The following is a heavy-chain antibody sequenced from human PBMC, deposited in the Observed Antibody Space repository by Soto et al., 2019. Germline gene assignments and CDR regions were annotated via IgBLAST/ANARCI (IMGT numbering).Heavy chain of an antibody. CDR2: ISYDGGNE. V-gene: IGHV3-30*18. Sequence: GGSLRLSCAVSGFTFSSYGMHRVRQAPDKGLEWVAVISYDGGNEYYADSVKGRFTISRDNSKNTLYLQMNSLRAEDTAVYYCAKGGKAQSTAKVLDYWGRGTLVTVSS. CDR1: GFTFSSYG. D-gene: IGHD6-25*01. CDR3: AKGGKAQSTAKVLDY. J-gene: IGHJ4*02.